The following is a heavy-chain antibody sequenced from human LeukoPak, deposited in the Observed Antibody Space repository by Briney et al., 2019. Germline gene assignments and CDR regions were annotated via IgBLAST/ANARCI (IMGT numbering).Heavy chain of an antibody. Sequence: ASVNVSCKPSGYTFNAYYIFWVRQAPGQRLEWMGWIIPTCGGTNYAQKFQGRVTVTRDTSISTAYMELSRLRSDDTAFYYCARDHEPVPSAISPDYWGQGTLVSVSS. CDR1: GYTFNAYY. CDR3: ARDHEPVPSAISPDY. CDR2: IIPTCGGT. J-gene: IGHJ4*02. V-gene: IGHV1-2*02.